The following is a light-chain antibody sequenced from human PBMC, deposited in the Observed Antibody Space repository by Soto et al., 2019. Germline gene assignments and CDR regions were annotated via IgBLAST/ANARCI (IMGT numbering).Light chain of an antibody. CDR2: AGS. CDR3: LQYSGNPWT. J-gene: IGKJ1*01. Sequence: DIQMTQSPAAMSASVGDRVTITCRASQDISRYVAWFQQKPGRVPKRLIFAGSTLQSGVPSRFSGSGSGTEFTLTISALQPDDFATYYCLQYSGNPWTFGQGTEVEI. CDR1: QDISRY. V-gene: IGKV1-17*03.